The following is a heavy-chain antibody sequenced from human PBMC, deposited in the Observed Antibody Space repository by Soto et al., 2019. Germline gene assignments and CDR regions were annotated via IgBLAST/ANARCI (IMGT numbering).Heavy chain of an antibody. V-gene: IGHV3-21*06. CDR3: ARDPSEGRVGNWFES. CDR1: GFTFSRYG. J-gene: IGHJ5*01. Sequence: GVSLRLSCAASGFTFSRYGMNWLRQAPGKGLEWVASISSSTSYVYYADSVKGRFSTSRDNAKNILYLEMYALRTEDTAVYYCARDPSEGRVGNWFESWGQGTMLTVSS. CDR2: ISSSTSYV. D-gene: IGHD2-2*01.